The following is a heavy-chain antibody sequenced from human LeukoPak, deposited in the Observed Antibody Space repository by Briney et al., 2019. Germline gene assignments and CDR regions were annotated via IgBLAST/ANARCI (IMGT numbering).Heavy chain of an antibody. V-gene: IGHV3-21*01. CDR2: ISSSSSYI. CDR3: ARGGYSSSWYPPPWFDP. J-gene: IGHJ5*02. D-gene: IGHD6-13*01. Sequence: PGGSLRLSCAASGFTFSSYSMNWVRQAPGKGLEWVSSISSSSSYIYYADSVKGRFTISRDNAKNSLYLQMNSLRVEDTAVYYCARGGYSSSWYPPPWFDPRGQGTLVTVSS. CDR1: GFTFSSYS.